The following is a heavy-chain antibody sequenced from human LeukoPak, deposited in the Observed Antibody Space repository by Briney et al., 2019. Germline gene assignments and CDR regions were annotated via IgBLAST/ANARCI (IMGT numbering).Heavy chain of an antibody. CDR2: INHSGST. Sequence: KPSETLSLTYAVYGGSFSGYYWSWIRQPPGKGLEWIGEINHSGSTNYNPSLKSRVTISVDTSKNQFSLKLSSVTAADTAVYYCARRFRVWGSYRYIFDYWGQGTLVTVSS. CDR3: ARRFRVWGSYRYIFDY. V-gene: IGHV4-34*01. D-gene: IGHD3-16*02. J-gene: IGHJ4*02. CDR1: GGSFSGYY.